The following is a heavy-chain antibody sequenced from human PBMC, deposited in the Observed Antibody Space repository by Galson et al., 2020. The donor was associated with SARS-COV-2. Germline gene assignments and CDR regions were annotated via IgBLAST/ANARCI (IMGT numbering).Heavy chain of an antibody. CDR2: IYWDDDK. V-gene: IGHV2-5*02. Sequence: SGPTLLKPTQTLTLTCTFSGFSLSTSGVGVGWIRQPPGKALKWHALIYWDDDKRYSPSLKSRLTITKDTSKNQVVLTMTNMDPVDTATYYCAHRQALRDFDYWGQGTLVTVSS. CDR3: AHRQALRDFDY. D-gene: IGHD4-17*01. CDR1: GFSLSTSGVG. J-gene: IGHJ4*02.